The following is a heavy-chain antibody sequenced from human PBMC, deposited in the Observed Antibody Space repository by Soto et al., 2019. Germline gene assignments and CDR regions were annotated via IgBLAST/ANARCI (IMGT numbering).Heavy chain of an antibody. V-gene: IGHV1-18*01. D-gene: IGHD3-10*01. J-gene: IGHJ6*03. CDR1: VYTFTSYG. CDR2: ISAYNGNT. CDR3: ARGGLDYYGSGSYYNVYYYYYMDV. Sequence: ASVKVSCTASVYTFTSYGISWVRQAPGQGLEWMGWISAYNGNTNYAQKLQGRVTMTRNTSISTAYMELSSLRSEDTAVYYCARGGLDYYGSGSYYNVYYYYYMDVWGKGTTVTVSS.